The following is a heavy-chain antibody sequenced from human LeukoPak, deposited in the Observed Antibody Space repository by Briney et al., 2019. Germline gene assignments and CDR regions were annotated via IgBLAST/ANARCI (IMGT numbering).Heavy chain of an antibody. Sequence: PGGSVRLSCAASGFTFSSSWMHWVRQAPGEGLVCVSRNPDGTTTSYADSVKGRFTISRHNARNTLFLQMNSLRVDDTAVYYCATDLAGLFDYWGRGTLVSVSS. CDR2: NPDGTTT. CDR3: ATDLAGLFDY. J-gene: IGHJ4*02. CDR1: GFTFSSSW. V-gene: IGHV3-74*01.